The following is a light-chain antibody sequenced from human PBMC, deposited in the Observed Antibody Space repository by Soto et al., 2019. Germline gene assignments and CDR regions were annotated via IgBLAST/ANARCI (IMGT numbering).Light chain of an antibody. V-gene: IGKV3-15*01. Sequence: EVLMTQSPATLSVSPGDRATLSCRASQSINSNLAWYQQQPGQAPRLLIYAASTRATAVPDRFSGSGSGTDFTLTITSLQSDDFAVYSCQQYTDWPITFGQGTRLEIK. CDR3: QQYTDWPIT. J-gene: IGKJ5*01. CDR2: AAS. CDR1: QSINSN.